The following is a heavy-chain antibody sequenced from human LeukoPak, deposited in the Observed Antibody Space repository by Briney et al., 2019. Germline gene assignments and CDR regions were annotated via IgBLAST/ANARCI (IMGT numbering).Heavy chain of an antibody. CDR1: GGSISSSPYY. CDR2: IFYRGTT. J-gene: IGHJ5*02. D-gene: IGHD2-2*01. CDR3: ARHYLSDGILSTFDP. V-gene: IGHV4-39*01. Sequence: SETLSLTCTVSGGSISSSPYYWGWIRQPPGKGLEWIGTIFYRGTTYSNPSLNSRVTISLGTSKNQFSLRLRSVTAADTALYYCARHYLSDGILSTFDPWGQGTLVTVSS.